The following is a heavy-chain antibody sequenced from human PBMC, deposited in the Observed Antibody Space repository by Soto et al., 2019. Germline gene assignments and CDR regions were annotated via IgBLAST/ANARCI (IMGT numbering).Heavy chain of an antibody. CDR1: GFIFSTFG. V-gene: IGHV3-33*01. CDR2: IWHDGNKK. J-gene: IGHJ4*02. D-gene: IGHD1-26*01. Sequence: PGGSLRLSCAASGFIFSTFGMHWVRQAPGEGLEWVAVIWHDGNKKYHADSVKGRFTISRDNSKNTVYLQMNSLRAEDTAVYYCARDLGQGNGPFDYWGQGTLVTVSS. CDR3: ARDLGQGNGPFDY.